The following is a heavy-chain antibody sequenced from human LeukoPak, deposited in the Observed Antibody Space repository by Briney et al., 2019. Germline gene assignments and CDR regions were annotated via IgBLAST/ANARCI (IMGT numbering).Heavy chain of an antibody. CDR2: IKQDGSEK. CDR1: GFTFSSYT. D-gene: IGHD2-21*02. V-gene: IGHV3-7*03. Sequence: GGSLRLSCAASGFTFSSYTMNWVRQAPGKGLEWVANIKQDGSEKYSLDSVKGRFTISRDNAKNSLYLQMNSLRAEDTAVYYCARCAGPVETDWGQGTLVTVSS. CDR3: ARCAGPVETD. J-gene: IGHJ4*02.